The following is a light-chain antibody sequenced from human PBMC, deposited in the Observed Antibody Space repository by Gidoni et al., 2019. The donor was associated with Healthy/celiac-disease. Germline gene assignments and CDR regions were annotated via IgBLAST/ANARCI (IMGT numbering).Light chain of an antibody. CDR2: EVP. V-gene: IGKV2D-29*01. CDR1: QSLLHSDGKTY. J-gene: IGKJ1*01. CDR3: MQSIQLSWT. Sequence: DIEMTQPPLHLSVTPGQRTSISCTSSQSLLHSDGKTYLYWYLQRPGQPPQLLLYEVPSRFSRVPDRVSGSWSGKDFTLKISRVEAEYVVVYYCMQSIQLSWTFGQGTKVEIK.